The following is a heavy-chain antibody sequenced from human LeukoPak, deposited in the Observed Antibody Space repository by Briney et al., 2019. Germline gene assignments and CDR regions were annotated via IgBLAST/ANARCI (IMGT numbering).Heavy chain of an antibody. CDR2: ISYDGSNK. J-gene: IGHJ4*02. V-gene: IGHV3-30*04. CDR3: ARVGYSCGLAPLDY. D-gene: IGHD5-18*01. CDR1: GFTFSSYA. Sequence: PGGSLRLSCAASGFTFSSYAMHWVRQAPGKGLEWVAVISYDGSNKYYADSVKGRFTISRDNSKNTLYLQMNSLRAEDTAVYYCARVGYSCGLAPLDYWGQGTLVTVSS.